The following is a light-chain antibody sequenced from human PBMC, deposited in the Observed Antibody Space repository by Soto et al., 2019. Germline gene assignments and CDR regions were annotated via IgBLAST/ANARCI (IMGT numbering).Light chain of an antibody. J-gene: IGLJ3*02. Sequence: QSVLTQPASVSASPGQSITISCTGTSSDVGGYKFVSWYQHHPGKAPKLMIYEVSNRPSGVSNRFSGSKSGNTASLTISGLQAEDEADYYCCSYTSSNTRLFGGGTKLTVL. CDR2: EVS. V-gene: IGLV2-14*01. CDR1: SSDVGGYKF. CDR3: CSYTSSNTRL.